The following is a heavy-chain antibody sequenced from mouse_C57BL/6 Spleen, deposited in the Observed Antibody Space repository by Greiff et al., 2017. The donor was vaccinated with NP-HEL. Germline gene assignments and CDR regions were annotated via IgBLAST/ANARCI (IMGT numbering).Heavy chain of an antibody. CDR3: ARDGNYRAWFAY. CDR2: ISYDGSN. CDR1: GYSITSGYY. V-gene: IGHV3-6*01. J-gene: IGHJ3*01. D-gene: IGHD2-1*01. Sequence: EVQLQQSGPGLVKPSQSLSLTCSVTGYSITSGYYWNWIRQFPGNKLEWMGYISYDGSNNYNPSLKNRISITRDTSKNQFFLKLNSVTTEDTATYYCARDGNYRAWFAYWGQGTLVTVSA.